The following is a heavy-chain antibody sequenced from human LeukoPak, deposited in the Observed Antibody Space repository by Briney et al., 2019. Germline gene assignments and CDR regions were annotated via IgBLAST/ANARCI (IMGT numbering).Heavy chain of an antibody. Sequence: PGASLRLSYAASGFTFSAYSMNWVRQAPGKGLDWVSYISSRSFIIYYADSAKGRFTISRDNAKNSLYLEMNSLRDEDTAVYYCARSVIAVAGYDAFDIWGQGTVVTVSS. J-gene: IGHJ3*02. D-gene: IGHD6-19*01. CDR2: ISSRSFII. CDR3: ARSVIAVAGYDAFDI. CDR1: GFTFSAYS. V-gene: IGHV3-48*02.